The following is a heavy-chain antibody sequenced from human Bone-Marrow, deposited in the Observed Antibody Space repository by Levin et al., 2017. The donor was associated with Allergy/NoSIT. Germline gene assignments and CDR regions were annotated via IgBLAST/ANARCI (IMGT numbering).Heavy chain of an antibody. V-gene: IGHV3-23*01. D-gene: IGHD1-1*01. CDR2: VTGSDGST. CDR1: GFPFSSYA. CDR3: ARWNGYGDA. Sequence: PGGSLRLSCAASGFPFSSYAMSWVRQAPGKGLEWVSGVTGSDGSTHYRDSVRGRFTVFRDNSKNTVHLAMNNLRAEDTAVYFCARWNGYGDAWGQGILVTVSS. J-gene: IGHJ5*02.